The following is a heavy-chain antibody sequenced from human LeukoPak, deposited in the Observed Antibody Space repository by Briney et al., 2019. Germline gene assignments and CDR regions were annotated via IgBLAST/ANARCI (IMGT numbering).Heavy chain of an antibody. J-gene: IGHJ4*02. V-gene: IGHV4-38-2*01. CDR3: ARGFITVITPYFDY. Sequence: GSLRLSCAASGFTVSSNYMSWIRQPPGKGLEWIGSIYHSGSTYYNPSLKSRVTISLDTSKNEFSLKLSSVTAADTAVYYCARGFITVITPYFDYWGQGTLVTVSS. CDR2: IYHSGST. CDR1: GFTVSSNY. D-gene: IGHD4-23*01.